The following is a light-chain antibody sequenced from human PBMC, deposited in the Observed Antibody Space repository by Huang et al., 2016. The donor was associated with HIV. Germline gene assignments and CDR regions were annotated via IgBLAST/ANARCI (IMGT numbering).Light chain of an antibody. J-gene: IGKJ1*01. CDR3: QQSYTTPRT. CDR1: QNINTY. CDR2: GAS. Sequence: DIQMTQSPTSLSASAGDTVTITCRAIQNINTYLNWYQQKPGKAPKSLIYGASSLHSGVKSRFSGSGSGTDFTLTISSLQREDLATYYCQQSYTTPRTFGQGTKVEIK. V-gene: IGKV1-39*01.